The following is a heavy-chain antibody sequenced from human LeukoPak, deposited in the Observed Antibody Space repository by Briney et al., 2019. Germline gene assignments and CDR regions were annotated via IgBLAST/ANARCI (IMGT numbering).Heavy chain of an antibody. D-gene: IGHD1-1*01. CDR3: ARENDYYMDV. J-gene: IGHJ6*03. CDR2: IGTAGDT. CDR1: GFTFSSYD. Sequence: QSGASLRLSCAASGFTFSSYDMHWVRQATGKGLEWVSAIGTAGDTYYPGSVKGRFTISRENAKNSLYLQMNSLRAGDTAVYYCARENDYYMDVWGKGTTVTISS. V-gene: IGHV3-13*01.